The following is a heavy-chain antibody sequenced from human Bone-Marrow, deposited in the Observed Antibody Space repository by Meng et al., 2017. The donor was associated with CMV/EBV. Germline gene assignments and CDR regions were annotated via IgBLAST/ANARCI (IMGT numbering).Heavy chain of an antibody. D-gene: IGHD1-26*01. V-gene: IGHV1-8*03. CDR3: ARAWELLPLGYYYGMDV. CDR1: GYTFTSYD. Sequence: ASVKVSCKASGYTFTSYDINWVRQATGQGLEWMGWMNPNSGNTGYAQKFQGRVTITRNTSISTAYMELSSLRSEDTAVYYCARAWELLPLGYYYGMDVWGQGNTVNVAS. CDR2: MNPNSGNT. J-gene: IGHJ6*02.